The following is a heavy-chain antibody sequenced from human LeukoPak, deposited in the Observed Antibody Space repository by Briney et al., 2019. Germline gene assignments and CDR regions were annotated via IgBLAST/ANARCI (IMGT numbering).Heavy chain of an antibody. D-gene: IGHD4/OR15-4a*01. CDR3: ARAPYGVYSGDFYSYYMDV. J-gene: IGHJ6*03. CDR1: GGTFSGYA. Sequence: ASVKVPCKASGGTFSGYAVIWVRQAPGQGLEWMGGTVPLKYAQKFQGRVTFTTDESTSTAFMELSSLTSEDTAVYFCARAPYGVYSGDFYSYYMDVWGKGTTVTVSS. CDR2: TVPL. V-gene: IGHV1-69*05.